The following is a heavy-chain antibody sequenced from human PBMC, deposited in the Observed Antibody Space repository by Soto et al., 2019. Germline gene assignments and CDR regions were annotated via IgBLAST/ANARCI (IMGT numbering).Heavy chain of an antibody. CDR2: IIPIFGIA. D-gene: IGHD2-2*01. CDR3: ARENRDRETVLVPAAIDGMDV. V-gene: IGHV1-69*08. J-gene: IGHJ6*02. Sequence: QVQLVQSGAEVKKPGSSVKVSCKASGGTFSRYSITWVRQAPGHGLEWIGRIIPIFGIASYTQKFQGRVTITADASTSSAYMEPRRLSSDDTAVYFCARENRDRETVLVPAAIDGMDVWGQGTTVPVSS. CDR1: GGTFSRYS.